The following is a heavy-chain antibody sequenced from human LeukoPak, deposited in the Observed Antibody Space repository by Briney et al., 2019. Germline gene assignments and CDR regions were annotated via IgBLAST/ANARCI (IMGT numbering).Heavy chain of an antibody. CDR3: ARDFLHSPNCPGC. V-gene: IGHV3-74*01. Sequence: GGSLRLSCAASGFTFSNYWMHWVRLAPGKGPMWVSRISTDGRFTSYADSVKGRFTISRDNAENTLYLHMSSLRAEDTALYYCARDFLHSPNCPGCWGQGTLVTVSS. D-gene: IGHD1-1*01. J-gene: IGHJ4*02. CDR2: ISTDGRFT. CDR1: GFTFSNYW.